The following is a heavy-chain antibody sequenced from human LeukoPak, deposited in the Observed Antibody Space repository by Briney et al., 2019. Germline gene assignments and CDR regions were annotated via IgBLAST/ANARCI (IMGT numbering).Heavy chain of an antibody. V-gene: IGHV4-38-2*02. CDR1: GYSISSGYY. CDR3: ARGVTMIGRLRFDP. Sequence: SETLSLTCTVSGYSISSGYYSGWIRQPPGQGLEWIGSIYHTGSTYYTPSLKSRVTISVDTSKNHFSLKLSSVTAADTAVYYCARGVTMIGRLRFDPWGQGTLVTVSS. J-gene: IGHJ5*02. D-gene: IGHD3-22*01. CDR2: IYHTGST.